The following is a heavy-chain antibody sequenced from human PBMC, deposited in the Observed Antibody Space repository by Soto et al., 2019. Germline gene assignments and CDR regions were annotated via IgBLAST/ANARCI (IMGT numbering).Heavy chain of an antibody. V-gene: IGHV1-3*01. CDR3: ARDRDPTEYNWFYP. D-gene: IGHD2-21*02. CDR2: INAGNGNT. J-gene: IGHJ5*02. CDR1: GYTFTSYA. Sequence: ASVKVSCKASGYTFTSYAMHWVRQAPGQRLEWMGWINAGNGNTKYSQKFQGRVTITRDTSASTAYMELSSLRSEDTAVYYCARDRDPTEYNWFYPWGQGTLVTVSS.